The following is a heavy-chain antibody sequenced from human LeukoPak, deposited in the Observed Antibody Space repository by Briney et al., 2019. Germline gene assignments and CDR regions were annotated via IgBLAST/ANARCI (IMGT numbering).Heavy chain of an antibody. CDR3: ARARSSWFGELYPFDY. CDR1: GFTFSSYG. V-gene: IGHV3-30*02. J-gene: IGHJ4*02. Sequence: GGSLRLSCAASGFTFSSYGMHWVRQAPGKGLEWVAFIRYDGSNKYYADSVKGRFTISRDNSKNTLYLQMNSLRAEDTAVYYCARARSSWFGELYPFDYWGQGTLVTVSS. CDR2: IRYDGSNK. D-gene: IGHD3-10*01.